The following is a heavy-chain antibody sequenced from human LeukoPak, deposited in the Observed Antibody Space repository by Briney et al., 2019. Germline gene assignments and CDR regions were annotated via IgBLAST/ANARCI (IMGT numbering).Heavy chain of an antibody. CDR1: GGTVSRYP. J-gene: IGHJ5*02. CDR3: ARDRPGRYCSTISCYSASPFDP. CDR2: IIPIFGTA. V-gene: IGHV1-69*13. D-gene: IGHD2-2*02. Sequence: SVKVSCKASGGTVSRYPISWVRQAPGQGLEWMGGIIPIFGTANYAQKFQGRVTITADESTSTAYMELSSLRSEDTAVHYCARDRPGRYCSTISCYSASPFDPWGQGTLVTVSS.